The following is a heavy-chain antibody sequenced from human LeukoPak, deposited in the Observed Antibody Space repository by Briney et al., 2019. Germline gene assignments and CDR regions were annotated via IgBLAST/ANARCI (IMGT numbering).Heavy chain of an antibody. CDR3: ASRRTYYYDCSGYKKIDY. CDR1: GGSISSSSYY. D-gene: IGHD3-22*01. V-gene: IGHV4-39*01. Sequence: SETLSLTCTVSGGSISSSSYYWGWIRQPPGKGLEWIGSIYYSGSTYYNPSLKSRVAISVDTSKNQFSLKLSSVTAADTAVYYCASRRTYYYDCSGYKKIDYWGQGTLVTVSS. J-gene: IGHJ4*02. CDR2: IYYSGST.